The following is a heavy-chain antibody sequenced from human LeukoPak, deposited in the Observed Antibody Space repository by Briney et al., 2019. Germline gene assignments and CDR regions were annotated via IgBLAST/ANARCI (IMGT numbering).Heavy chain of an antibody. D-gene: IGHD3-22*01. V-gene: IGHV3-23*01. CDR1: GFTFSSYA. CDR3: AKVDDSSGYYSDAFDI. Sequence: PGGSLRLSCAASGFTFSSYAMSWVRQAPGKGLEWVSAISGSGGSTYYADSVKGRFTISRDNSKNTLYLQMNSLRAEDTAVYYCAKVDDSSGYYSDAFDIWGQGTMVTVSS. CDR2: ISGSGGST. J-gene: IGHJ3*02.